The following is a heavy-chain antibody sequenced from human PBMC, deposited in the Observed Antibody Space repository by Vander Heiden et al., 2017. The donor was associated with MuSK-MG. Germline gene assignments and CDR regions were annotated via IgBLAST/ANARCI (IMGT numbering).Heavy chain of an antibody. CDR1: GFTLSTHA. D-gene: IGHD1-26*01. V-gene: IGHV3-33*01. CDR3: ARSGTYSDAYDM. Sequence: QVQLVESGGGVVQPGRSLRLSCAASGFTLSTHAMHWVRQAPGKGLEWVAVIRYDGTSTDYADSVKGRFTISRDISKNTLSLQMNSLRAEDTAVYYCARSGTYSDAYDMWGQGTMVTVSS. CDR2: IRYDGTST. J-gene: IGHJ3*02.